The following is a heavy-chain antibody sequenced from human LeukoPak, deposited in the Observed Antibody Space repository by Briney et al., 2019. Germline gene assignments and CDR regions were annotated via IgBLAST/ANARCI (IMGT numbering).Heavy chain of an antibody. Sequence: PSETLSLTCTVSGGSISSYYWSWIRQPPGKGLEWIGYIYYSGSTNYNPSLKSRVTISVDTSKNQFFLKLSSVTAADTAVYYCARTPPLTIFGVVPRWFDPWGQGTLVTVSS. CDR2: IYYSGST. J-gene: IGHJ5*02. V-gene: IGHV4-59*12. CDR3: ARTPPLTIFGVVPRWFDP. D-gene: IGHD3-3*01. CDR1: GGSISSYY.